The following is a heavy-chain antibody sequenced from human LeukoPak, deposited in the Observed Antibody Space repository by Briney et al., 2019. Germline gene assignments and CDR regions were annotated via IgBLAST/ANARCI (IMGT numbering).Heavy chain of an antibody. CDR3: ARSGPWGAFDI. J-gene: IGHJ3*02. V-gene: IGHV4-59*01. CDR2: IYYSGGT. CDR1: GDSIRSYY. D-gene: IGHD7-27*01. Sequence: SKTLSLTCTVSGDSIRSYYWSWIRQSPGKGLELIGYIYYSGGTNYNPSLKSRITISVDTSKNQFSLKLSSVTAADTAVYYCARSGPWGAFDIWGQGTMVTVSS.